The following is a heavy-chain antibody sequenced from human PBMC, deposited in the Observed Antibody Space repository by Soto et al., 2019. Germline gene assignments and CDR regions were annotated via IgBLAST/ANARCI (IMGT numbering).Heavy chain of an antibody. V-gene: IGHV3-21*01. CDR3: ARDFRDGYYFDY. J-gene: IGHJ4*02. Sequence: EVQLVESGGGLVKPGGSLRLSGAASGFTFSSYNRNWVRQAPGQWLAWGSSISSGSGYIYYADSVKGRFTISRDNAKNSLYLQMNSLRAADTAVYYCARDFRDGYYFDYWGQGTLVTVSS. D-gene: IGHD5-12*01. CDR1: GFTFSSYN. CDR2: ISSGSGYI.